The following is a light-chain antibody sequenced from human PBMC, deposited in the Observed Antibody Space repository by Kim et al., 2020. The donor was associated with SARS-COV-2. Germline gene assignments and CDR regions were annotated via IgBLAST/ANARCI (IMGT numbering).Light chain of an antibody. J-gene: IGLJ3*02. CDR3: QAWHTSAVV. CDR1: QLEDKF. Sequence: VSPGQTASIACSGDQLEDKFTTWYQQKSGQSPILVIYQDRLRPSGISERFSGSTSGNTATLTISGMQATDEADYYCQAWHTSAVVFGGGTQLTVL. V-gene: IGLV3-1*01. CDR2: QDR.